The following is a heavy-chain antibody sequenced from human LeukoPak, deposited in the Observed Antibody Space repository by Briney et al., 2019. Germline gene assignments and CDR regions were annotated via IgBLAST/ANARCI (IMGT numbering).Heavy chain of an antibody. CDR1: GGSFSGYY. V-gene: IGHV4-34*01. Sequence: SETLSLTCAVYGGSFSGYYWSWIRQPPGKGLEWIGEINHSGSTNYNPSLKSRVTISVDTSKNQFSLKMSSVTAADTAVYYCARARIAVSYFDYWGQGALVTVSS. CDR2: INHSGST. CDR3: ARARIAVSYFDY. J-gene: IGHJ4*02. D-gene: IGHD6-6*01.